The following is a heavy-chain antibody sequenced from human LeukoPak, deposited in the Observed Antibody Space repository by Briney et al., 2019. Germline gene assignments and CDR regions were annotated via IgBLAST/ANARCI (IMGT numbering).Heavy chain of an antibody. Sequence: GGSLRLSCAASGFTFSSSAMSWVRQAPGKGLEWVSAISNNGGYTYYADSVRGRFAVSRDNSKNTLYLQMNSLRAEDTAVYYCARPSGYDYYDSSGYYYWGQGTLVTVSS. D-gene: IGHD3-22*01. CDR3: ARPSGYDYYDSSGYYY. V-gene: IGHV3-23*01. J-gene: IGHJ4*02. CDR1: GFTFSSSA. CDR2: ISNNGGYT.